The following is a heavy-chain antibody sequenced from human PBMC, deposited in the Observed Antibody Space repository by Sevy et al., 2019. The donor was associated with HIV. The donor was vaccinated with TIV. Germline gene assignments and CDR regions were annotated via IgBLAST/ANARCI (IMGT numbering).Heavy chain of an antibody. CDR3: ARGGGIYYDSRGFHPQYYFDS. V-gene: IGHV4-59*01. CDR1: GGSINSFF. D-gene: IGHD3-22*01. Sequence: SETLSLTCAVSGGSINSFFWSWIRQSPGKGLEWIGYVYDSGNSEYNPSLRSRFTISVDTSKNQFSLKLSSVTAADTDAYYCARGGGIYYDSRGFHPQYYFDSWGQGTLVTVSS. CDR2: VYDSGNS. J-gene: IGHJ4*02.